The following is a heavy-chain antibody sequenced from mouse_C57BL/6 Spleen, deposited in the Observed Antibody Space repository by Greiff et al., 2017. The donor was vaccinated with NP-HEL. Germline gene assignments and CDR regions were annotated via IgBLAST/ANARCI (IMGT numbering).Heavy chain of an antibody. V-gene: IGHV1-81*01. CDR1: GYTFTSYG. J-gene: IGHJ2*01. Sequence: QVQLKESGAELARPGASVKLSCKASGYTFTSYGISWVKQRTGQGLEWIGEIYPRSGNTYYNEKFKGKATLTADKSSSTAYMELRSLTSEDSAVYFCARSFYDGYKDYWGQGTTLTVSS. CDR3: ARSFYDGYKDY. D-gene: IGHD2-3*01. CDR2: IYPRSGNT.